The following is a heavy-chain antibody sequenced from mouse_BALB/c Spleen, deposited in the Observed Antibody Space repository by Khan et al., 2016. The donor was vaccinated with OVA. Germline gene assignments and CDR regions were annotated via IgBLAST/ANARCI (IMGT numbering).Heavy chain of an antibody. CDR1: GYSFTGYF. D-gene: IGHD1-1*01. Sequence: VQLQQSGPELVKPGASVKISCKASGYSFTGYFMNWVMQSHGKSLEWIGRINPHIGETLYNQKFKGKVTLTVDESSRTVHMELRSLASEDSAVYYCARKNGSDFDYWGQGTTLTVSS. J-gene: IGHJ2*01. CDR3: ARKNGSDFDY. CDR2: INPHIGET. V-gene: IGHV1-20*02.